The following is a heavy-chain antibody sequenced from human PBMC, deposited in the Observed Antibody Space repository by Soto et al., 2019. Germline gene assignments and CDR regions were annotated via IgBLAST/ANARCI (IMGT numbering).Heavy chain of an antibody. CDR2: LYWDDDK. CDR1: GFSLSTSGVG. Sequence: SGPTLVKPTQTLTLTCTFSGFSLSTSGVGVGWIRQPPGKALEWLALLYWDDDKRYSPSLKSRLTITKDTSKNQVVLTMTNMDPVDTATYYCAHTVQNWGRGYYFDYWGQGTLVTVSS. D-gene: IGHD7-27*01. CDR3: AHTVQNWGRGYYFDY. J-gene: IGHJ4*02. V-gene: IGHV2-5*02.